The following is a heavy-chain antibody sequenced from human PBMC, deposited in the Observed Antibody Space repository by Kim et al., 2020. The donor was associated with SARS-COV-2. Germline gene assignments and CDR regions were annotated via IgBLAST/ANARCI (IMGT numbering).Heavy chain of an antibody. CDR3: ASGSDTAMVPIDY. J-gene: IGHJ4*02. V-gene: IGHV3-33*01. Sequence: YADSVKGRLTISRDNSKNTLYLQMNSLRAEETAVYYCASGSDTAMVPIDYWGQGTLVTVSS. D-gene: IGHD5-18*01.